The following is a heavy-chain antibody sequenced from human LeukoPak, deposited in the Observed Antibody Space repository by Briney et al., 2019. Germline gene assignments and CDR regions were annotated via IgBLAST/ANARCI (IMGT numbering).Heavy chain of an antibody. D-gene: IGHD6-19*01. CDR1: GGSISSSSYY. CDR3: ASGIAVAGKGRGYYYYYYMDV. Sequence: QPSETLSLTCTVSGGSISSSSYYWGWIRQPPGKGLEWIGSIYYSGSTYYNPSLKSRVTISVDTSKNQFSLKLSSVTAADTAVYYCASGIAVAGKGRGYYYYYYMDVWGKGTTVTVSS. J-gene: IGHJ6*03. CDR2: IYYSGST. V-gene: IGHV4-39*01.